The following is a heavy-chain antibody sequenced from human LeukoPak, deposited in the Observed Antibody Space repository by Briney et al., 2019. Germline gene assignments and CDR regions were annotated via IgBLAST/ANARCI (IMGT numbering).Heavy chain of an antibody. Sequence: PGGVLTLSCAASGFTLSDSAIHWVRQASGKGLEWVGLIDRPAKSYATAYGASVGGRFTSSRDDSKNTAYLQMDSLKTEDTALYYCTRDRGTYDWLDPWGQGTLVTVSS. D-gene: IGHD1-26*01. CDR1: GFTLSDSA. CDR2: IDRPAKSYAT. V-gene: IGHV3-73*01. CDR3: TRDRGTYDWLDP. J-gene: IGHJ5*02.